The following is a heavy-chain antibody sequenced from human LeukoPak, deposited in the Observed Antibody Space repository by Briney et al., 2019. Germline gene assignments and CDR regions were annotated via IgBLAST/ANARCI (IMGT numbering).Heavy chain of an antibody. CDR3: ARPPIVGATTCFDY. CDR2: IKQDGSEK. CDR1: GFTFSSYW. V-gene: IGHV3-7*03. J-gene: IGHJ4*02. Sequence: PGGSLRLSCAASGFTFSSYWMSWVRQAPGKGLEWVANIKQDGSEKCYVDSVKGRFTISRDNAKNSLYLQMNSLRAEDTAVYYCARPPIVGATTCFDYWGQGTLVTVSS. D-gene: IGHD1-26*01.